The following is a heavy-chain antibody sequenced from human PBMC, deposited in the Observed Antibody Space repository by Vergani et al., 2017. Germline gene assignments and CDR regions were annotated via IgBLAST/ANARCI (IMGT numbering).Heavy chain of an antibody. V-gene: IGHV1-69*04. J-gene: IGHJ6*03. CDR3: ARDRGSGWPSTRYYYYYYMDV. D-gene: IGHD6-19*01. Sequence: QVQLVQSGAEVKKPGSSVKVSCKASGGTFSSYAISWVRQAPGQGLEWMGRIIPILGIANYAQKFQGRVTITADKSTSTAYMELSSLRSEDTAVYYCARDRGSGWPSTRYYYYYYMDVWGKGTTVTVSS. CDR2: IIPILGIA. CDR1: GGTFSSYA.